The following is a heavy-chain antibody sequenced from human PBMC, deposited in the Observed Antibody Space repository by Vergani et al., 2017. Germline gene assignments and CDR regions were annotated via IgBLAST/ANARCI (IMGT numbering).Heavy chain of an antibody. J-gene: IGHJ4*02. CDR3: VGGLGLCAGGRCYTEAWDY. CDR1: GFALNRHA. D-gene: IGHD2-2*02. CDR2: ISFDGTNE. V-gene: IGHV3-30-3*01. Sequence: QVQLVESGGGVVQPGTSLRLSCVVSGFALNRHAMYWVRQAPGKGLEWVVGISFDGTNEYYPDLVKGRFTISRDIAKNTLYLQVRSLRLEDTGVYHCVGGLGLCAGGRCYTEAWDYWGQGTPVTVSS.